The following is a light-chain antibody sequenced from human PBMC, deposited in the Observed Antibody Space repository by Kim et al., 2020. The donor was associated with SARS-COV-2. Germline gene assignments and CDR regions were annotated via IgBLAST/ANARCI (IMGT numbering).Light chain of an antibody. V-gene: IGLV1-47*01. CDR1: SSNIGSNY. Sequence: PGQRVTIPCSGSSSNIGSNYVYWYQQLPGTAPKLLIYRNDQRPSGVPDRFSGSKFGTSASLAISGLRSEDEADYYCAAWDDSLSGLFGTGTKVTVL. CDR3: AAWDDSLSGL. CDR2: RND. J-gene: IGLJ1*01.